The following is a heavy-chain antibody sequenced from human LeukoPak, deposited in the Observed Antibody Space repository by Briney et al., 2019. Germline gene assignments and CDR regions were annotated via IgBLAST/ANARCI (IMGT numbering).Heavy chain of an antibody. V-gene: IGHV3-21*01. D-gene: IGHD4-11*01. CDR1: GFTFSSYS. Sequence: GGSLRLSCAASGFTFSSYSMNWVRQAPGKGLEWVSFISTSSSYIYYADSVKGRFTISRDNAKNSLYLQMNSLRAEDTAVYYCARVFYGMTTYFDYWGQGTLVTVSS. CDR3: ARVFYGMTTYFDY. J-gene: IGHJ4*02. CDR2: ISTSSSYI.